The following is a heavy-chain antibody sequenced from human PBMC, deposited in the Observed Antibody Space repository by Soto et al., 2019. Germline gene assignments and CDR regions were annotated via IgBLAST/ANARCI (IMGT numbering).Heavy chain of an antibody. D-gene: IGHD6-13*01. CDR3: ARDSSYSSSWYSPNAFDI. J-gene: IGHJ3*02. Sequence: PGGSLRLSCAASGFTFSSYEMSWVRQAPGKGLEWVSYISSSGSTIYYADSVKGRFTISRDNAKNSLYLQMNSLRAEDTAVYYCARDSSYSSSWYSPNAFDIWGQGTMVTV. V-gene: IGHV3-48*03. CDR2: ISSSGSTI. CDR1: GFTFSSYE.